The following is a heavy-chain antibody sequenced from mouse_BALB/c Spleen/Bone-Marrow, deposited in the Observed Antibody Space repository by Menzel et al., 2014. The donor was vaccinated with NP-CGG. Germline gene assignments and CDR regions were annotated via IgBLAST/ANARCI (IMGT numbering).Heavy chain of an antibody. J-gene: IGHJ2*01. CDR1: GYTFTNSW. Sequence: VQLQQSGSVLVRPGASVKLSCKASGYTFTNSWIHWAKQRPGQGLEWIGEIHPNSGNTNFNEKFKVKATLTVDTSSSTAYVNLSRLTDEDSAVYYCARHHRYADYFDYWGQGTTLTGSS. V-gene: IGHV1S130*01. CDR2: IHPNSGNT. CDR3: ARHHRYADYFDY. D-gene: IGHD2-14*01.